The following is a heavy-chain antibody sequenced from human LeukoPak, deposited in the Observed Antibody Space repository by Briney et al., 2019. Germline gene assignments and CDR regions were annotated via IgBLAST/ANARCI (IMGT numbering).Heavy chain of an antibody. CDR1: GGSFSGYY. CDR2: INHSGST. CDR3: ASLTLDV. V-gene: IGHV4-34*01. J-gene: IGHJ6*02. Sequence: RSSETLSLTCAVYGGSFSGYYWSWIRQPPGKGLEWIGEINHSGSTNYNPSLKSRVTISVDTSKNQFSLKLSSVTAADTAVYYCASLTLDVWGQGTTVTVSS.